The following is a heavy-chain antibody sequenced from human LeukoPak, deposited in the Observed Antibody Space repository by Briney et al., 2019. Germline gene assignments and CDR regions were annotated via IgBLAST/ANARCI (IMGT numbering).Heavy chain of an antibody. V-gene: IGHV4-4*07. CDR2: IYTSGST. CDR1: GGSISSYY. Sequence: SETLSLTCTVSGGSISSYYWSWIRQPAGKGLEWIGRIYTSGSTNYNPSLKSRVTMSVDTSKNQFSLKLSPVTAADTAVYYCARERCSSTSCYEGGWFDPWGQGTLVTVSS. D-gene: IGHD2-2*01. CDR3: ARERCSSTSCYEGGWFDP. J-gene: IGHJ5*02.